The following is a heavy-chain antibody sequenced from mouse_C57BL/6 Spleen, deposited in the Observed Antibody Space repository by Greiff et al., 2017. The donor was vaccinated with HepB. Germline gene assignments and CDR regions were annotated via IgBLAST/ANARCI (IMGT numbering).Heavy chain of an antibody. CDR3: ARGYDYDEEGYAMDC. Sequence: VQLQQSGAELVRPGASVKLSCTASGYTFTSYGISWVKQRTGQGLEWIGEIYPRSGNTYYNEKFKGKATLTADKSSSTAYMELRSLTSEDSAVYFCARGYDYDEEGYAMDCWGQGTSVTVSS. V-gene: IGHV1-81*01. J-gene: IGHJ4*01. CDR2: IYPRSGNT. D-gene: IGHD2-4*01. CDR1: GYTFTSYG.